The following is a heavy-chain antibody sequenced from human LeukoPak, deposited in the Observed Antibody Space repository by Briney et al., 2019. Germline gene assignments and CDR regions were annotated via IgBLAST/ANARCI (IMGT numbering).Heavy chain of an antibody. Sequence: PGGSLRLSCAASGFTFDDYGMSWVRQAPGKGLEWVSGINWNGGRTGYADSVKGRFTISRDNAKNSLYLQMNSLRAEDTALYYCARTETAARPDYYYYYYMDVWGKGTTVTVSS. V-gene: IGHV3-20*04. CDR1: GFTFDDYG. CDR2: INWNGGRT. D-gene: IGHD6-6*01. CDR3: ARTETAARPDYYYYYYMDV. J-gene: IGHJ6*03.